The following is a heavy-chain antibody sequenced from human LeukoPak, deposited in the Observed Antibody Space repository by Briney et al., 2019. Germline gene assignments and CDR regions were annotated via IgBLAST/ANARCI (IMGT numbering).Heavy chain of an antibody. J-gene: IGHJ4*02. Sequence: PGGSLRLSCAASGFTFSSYWMSWVRQAPGKGLEWVANIKQDGSEKYYVDSVKGRFTISRDNAKNSLYLQMNSLRAEDTAVYYCARDSYYYDSSGPTHFDYWGQGTLVTVSS. V-gene: IGHV3-7*01. CDR3: ARDSYYYDSSGPTHFDY. CDR2: IKQDGSEK. CDR1: GFTFSSYW. D-gene: IGHD3-22*01.